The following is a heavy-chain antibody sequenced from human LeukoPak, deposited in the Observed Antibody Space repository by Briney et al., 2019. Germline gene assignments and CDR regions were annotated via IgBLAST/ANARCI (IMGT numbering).Heavy chain of an antibody. J-gene: IGHJ4*02. Sequence: PSETLSLTCAVSGYSISSGYYWGWIRQPPGKGLEWIGSIYYSGSTYYNPSLKSRVTISVDTSKNQFSLKLSSVTAADTAVYYCARHPTPLRYYYDSSGCYYFDYWGQGTLVTVSS. V-gene: IGHV4-38-2*01. CDR2: IYYSGST. D-gene: IGHD3-22*01. CDR1: GYSISSGYY. CDR3: ARHPTPLRYYYDSSGCYYFDY.